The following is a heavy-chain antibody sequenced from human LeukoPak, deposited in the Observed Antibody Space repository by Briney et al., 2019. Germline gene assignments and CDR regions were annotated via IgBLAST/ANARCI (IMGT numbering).Heavy chain of an antibody. CDR3: ARDRYSPYSSGWDLFDY. Sequence: GGSLRLSCAASGFTFSSYSMNWVRQAPGKGLEWVSSISSSSSYIYYADSVKGRFTISRDNAKNSLCLQMNSLRAEDTAVYYCARDRYSPYSSGWDLFDYWGQGTLVTVS. D-gene: IGHD6-19*01. CDR1: GFTFSSYS. CDR2: ISSSSSYI. J-gene: IGHJ4*02. V-gene: IGHV3-21*01.